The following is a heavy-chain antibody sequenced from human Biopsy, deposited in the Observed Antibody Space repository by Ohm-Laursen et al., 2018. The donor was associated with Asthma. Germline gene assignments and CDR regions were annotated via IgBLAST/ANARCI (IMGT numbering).Heavy chain of an antibody. V-gene: IGHV3-30*03. CDR3: TRQSGQDYGDSSGFDI. J-gene: IGHJ3*02. Sequence: SLRLSCAASGFTFTSYGMHWVRQGPGKGLEWVALVSSDGHNKYYEDSVKGRFTISRDNSRNRLYLQINRLTVEDSAVYFCTRQSGQDYGDSSGFDIWGQGTKVAVSS. D-gene: IGHD3-22*01. CDR1: GFTFTSYG. CDR2: VSSDGHNK.